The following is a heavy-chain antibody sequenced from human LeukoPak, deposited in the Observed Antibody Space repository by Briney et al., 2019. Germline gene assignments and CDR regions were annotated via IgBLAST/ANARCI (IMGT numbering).Heavy chain of an antibody. D-gene: IGHD3-22*01. CDR3: ARAGSLVMVIYDY. CDR1: GGSFSGYY. V-gene: IGHV4-34*01. CDR2: INHSGST. Sequence: PSETLSLTCAVYGGSFSGYYWSWIRQPPAKGLEWIGEINHSGSTNYNPSLKSRVTISVDTSKNQFSLKLSSVTAADTAVYYCARAGSLVMVIYDYWGQGTLVTVSS. J-gene: IGHJ4*02.